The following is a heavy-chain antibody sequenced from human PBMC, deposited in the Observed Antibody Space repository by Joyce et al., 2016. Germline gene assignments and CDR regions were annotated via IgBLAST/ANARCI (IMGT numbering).Heavy chain of an antibody. CDR2: INNSGTT. CDR1: GDSFSDTRYY. V-gene: IGHV4-61*01. CDR3: ATSLPSRVGGFQFFGLDV. J-gene: IGHJ6*02. Sequence: HLQESGPGLVKPSETLSLTCTISGDSFSDTRYYWSWIRQPPGKGLELLVFINNSGTTHYNPALGGRRSISAGAAKKQFSLRLTSVTSADTSVYYCATSLPSRVGGFQFFGLDVWGQGTTVIVS. D-gene: IGHD3-10*01.